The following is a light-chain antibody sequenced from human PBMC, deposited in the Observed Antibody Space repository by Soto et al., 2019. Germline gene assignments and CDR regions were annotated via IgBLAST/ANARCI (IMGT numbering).Light chain of an antibody. CDR2: EVN. J-gene: IGLJ1*01. CDR3: ASYTIKTTYV. CDR1: SSDVGGYNY. V-gene: IGLV2-8*01. Sequence: QSVLTQPPSASGSPGQSVAISCTGTSSDVGGYNYVSWYQQHPGKAPKLMIYEVNKRPSGVPDRFSGSKSGNTASLTISGLQSEDEADYYCASYTIKTTYVFGSGTKVTVL.